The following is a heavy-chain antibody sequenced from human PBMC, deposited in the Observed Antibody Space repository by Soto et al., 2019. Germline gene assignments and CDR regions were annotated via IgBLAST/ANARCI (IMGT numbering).Heavy chain of an antibody. CDR3: ARDCSSTSCYAYP. CDR1: GGTFSSYT. D-gene: IGHD2-2*01. Sequence: ASVKVSCKASGGTFSSYTNSWVRQAPGQGLEWMGRIIPILGIANYAQKFQGRVTITADKSTSTAYMELSSLRSEDTAVYYCARDCSSTSCYAYPWGQGTLVTVLL. J-gene: IGHJ5*02. V-gene: IGHV1-69*04. CDR2: IIPILGIA.